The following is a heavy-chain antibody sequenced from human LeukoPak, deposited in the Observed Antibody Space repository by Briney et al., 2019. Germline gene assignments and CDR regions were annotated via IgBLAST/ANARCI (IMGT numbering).Heavy chain of an antibody. CDR3: AKLFKAYSSSWIDY. Sequence: PGGSLRLSCAASGFTSSDYYMSWIRQAPGQGLEWVAYISHSSGFTNYADSVKGRFAISRDNAKNSLYLQMDSLRAEDTAIYYCAKLFKAYSSSWIDYWGQGNLVTVSS. D-gene: IGHD6-13*01. V-gene: IGHV3-11*03. J-gene: IGHJ4*02. CDR1: GFTSSDYY. CDR2: ISHSSGFT.